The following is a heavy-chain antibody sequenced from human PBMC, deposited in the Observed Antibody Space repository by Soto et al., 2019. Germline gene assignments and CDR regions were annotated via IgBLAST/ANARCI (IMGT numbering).Heavy chain of an antibody. CDR2: ISWNSGSI. J-gene: IGHJ4*02. V-gene: IGHV3-9*01. CDR3: AKGGQLTREGGGY. CDR1: GFTFDDYA. Sequence: EVQLVESGGGLVQPGRSLRLSCAASGFTFDDYAMHWVRQAPGKGLAWASGISWNSGSIGYAESVKGQFTISRDNAKNSMNMQMVSPGAEDTALNDCAKGGQLTREGGGYWGQGTLVTVSS. D-gene: IGHD1-26*01.